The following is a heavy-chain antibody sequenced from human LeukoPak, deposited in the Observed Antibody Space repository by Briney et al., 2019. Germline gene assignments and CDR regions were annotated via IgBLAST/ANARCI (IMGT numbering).Heavy chain of an antibody. V-gene: IGHV1-69*13. CDR1: GYTFTGYY. D-gene: IGHD3-22*01. CDR3: ARVEAHYDSSGYDDY. Sequence: ASVKVSCKASGYTFTGYYMHWVRQAPGQGLEWMGGIIPIFGTANYAQKFQGRVAITADESTSTAYMELSSLRSEDTAVYYCARVEAHYDSSGYDDYWGQGTLVTVSS. J-gene: IGHJ4*02. CDR2: IIPIFGTA.